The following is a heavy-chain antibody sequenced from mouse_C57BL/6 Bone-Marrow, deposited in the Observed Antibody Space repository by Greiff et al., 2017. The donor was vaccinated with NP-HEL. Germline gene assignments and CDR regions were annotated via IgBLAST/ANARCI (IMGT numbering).Heavy chain of an antibody. CDR2: ICSGGST. CDR3: AKNSDYYGYYFDY. D-gene: IGHD1-1*01. V-gene: IGHV2-4*01. Sequence: QVQLKESGPGLVQPSQSLSITCTVSGFSLTSYGVHWVRQPPGKGLEWLGVICSGGSTAYNAAFISRLSISTDNSKSQVFFNMNSLQADDTAIYYCAKNSDYYGYYFDYWGQGTTLTVSS. J-gene: IGHJ2*01. CDR1: GFSLTSYG.